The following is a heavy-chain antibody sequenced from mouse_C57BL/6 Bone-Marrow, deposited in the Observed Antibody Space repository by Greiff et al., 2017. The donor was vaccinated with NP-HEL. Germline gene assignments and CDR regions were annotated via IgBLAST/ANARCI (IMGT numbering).Heavy chain of an antibody. V-gene: IGHV3-6*01. CDR2: ISYDGSN. D-gene: IGHD1-1*01. Sequence: EVKLQQSGPGLVKPSQSLSLTCSVTGYSITSGYYWNWIRQFPGNKLEWMGYISYDGSNNYNPSLKNRISITRDTSKNQFFLKLNSVTTEDTATYYCAREITTVVATNAMDYWGQGTSVTVSS. CDR3: AREITTVVATNAMDY. CDR1: GYSITSGYY. J-gene: IGHJ4*01.